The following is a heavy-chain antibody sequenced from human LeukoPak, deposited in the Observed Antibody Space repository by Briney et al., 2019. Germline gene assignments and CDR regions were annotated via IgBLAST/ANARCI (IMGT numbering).Heavy chain of an antibody. V-gene: IGHV3-74*01. CDR1: GFTFSTSW. CDR2: INPDGSIT. Sequence: GGSLRLSCAASGFTFSTSWMHWIRQVPGKGLVWVSRINPDGSITNYADSVKGRFTISRDNANNMLYLLMNSLRVDDTAVYYCVRALLGTSDYWGQGTLVTVSS. J-gene: IGHJ4*02. CDR3: VRALLGTSDY. D-gene: IGHD7-27*01.